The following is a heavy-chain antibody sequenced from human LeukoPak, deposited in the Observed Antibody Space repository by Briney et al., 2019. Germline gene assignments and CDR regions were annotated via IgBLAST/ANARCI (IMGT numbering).Heavy chain of an antibody. V-gene: IGHV3-64*01. CDR2: ISSNGGST. CDR3: ARSSSSWRIYYYYYMDV. J-gene: IGHJ6*03. Sequence: GGSLRLSCAASGFTFSSYAMHWVRQAPGKGLEYVSAISSNGGSTYYANSVKGRFTISRDNSKNTLYLQMGSLRAEDMAVYYCARSSSSWRIYYYYYMDVWGKGNPGHRLL. D-gene: IGHD6-13*01. CDR1: GFTFSSYA.